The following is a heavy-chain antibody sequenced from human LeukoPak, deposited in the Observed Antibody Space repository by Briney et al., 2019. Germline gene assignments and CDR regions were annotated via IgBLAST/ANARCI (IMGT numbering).Heavy chain of an antibody. CDR1: GGTFSSYA. CDR2: IIPIFGTA. J-gene: IGHJ6*04. V-gene: IGHV1-69*13. Sequence: SSVKVTCKASGGTFSSYAISWMRQAPGQGLEWMGGIIPIFGTANYAQKFQGRVTITADESTGTAYMELSSLRSEDTAMYYCARDGYCSSTSCYRGGNYYYGMDVWGKGTTVTVSS. CDR3: ARDGYCSSTSCYRGGNYYYGMDV. D-gene: IGHD2-2*01.